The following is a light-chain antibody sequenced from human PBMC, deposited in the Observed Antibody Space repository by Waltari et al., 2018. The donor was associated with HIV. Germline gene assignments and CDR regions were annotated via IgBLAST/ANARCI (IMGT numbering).Light chain of an antibody. Sequence: EIVLTQSPGTLSLSPGERATLSCRASQSVSSSYLAWYQQKPGQAPRLLIYGASSRATGIPDRFSGSGSGTDFTLTISRLEPEDFAVYYCQQSGRVWTFGQGTKVEIK. CDR2: GAS. J-gene: IGKJ1*01. CDR1: QSVSSSY. V-gene: IGKV3-20*01. CDR3: QQSGRVWT.